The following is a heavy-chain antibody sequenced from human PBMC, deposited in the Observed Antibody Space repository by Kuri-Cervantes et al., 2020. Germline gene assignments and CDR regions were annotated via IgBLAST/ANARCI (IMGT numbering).Heavy chain of an antibody. CDR2: IYYSGST. CDR3: ARHGRLYSSSPGTYYYMDV. Sequence: SETLSLTCTVSGGSLSSYYWSWIRQPPGKGLEWIGYIYYSGSTNYNPSLKSRVTISVDTSKNQFSLRLSSVTAADTAVYYCARHGRLYSSSPGTYYYMDVWGKGTTVTVSS. J-gene: IGHJ6*03. V-gene: IGHV4-59*08. D-gene: IGHD6-13*01. CDR1: GGSLSSYY.